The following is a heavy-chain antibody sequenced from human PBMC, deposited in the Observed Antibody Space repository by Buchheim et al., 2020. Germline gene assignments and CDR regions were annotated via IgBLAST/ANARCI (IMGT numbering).Heavy chain of an antibody. CDR2: LSADGTGT. J-gene: IGHJ2*01. CDR1: GFTFDTYD. CDR3: AKALRDWYFDL. V-gene: IGHV3-23*01. Sequence: EVQLLESGGGLVQPGGSLRLSCAASGFTFDTYDMSWVRQAPGEGLKWVSALSADGTGTTYADSVRGRFTISRDSSKHTLYLQMNSLRAEDTAVYYCAKALRDWYFDLWGRGTL.